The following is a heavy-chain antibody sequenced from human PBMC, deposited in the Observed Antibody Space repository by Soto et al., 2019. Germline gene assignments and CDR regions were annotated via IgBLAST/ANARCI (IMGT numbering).Heavy chain of an antibody. Sequence: QGQLVQSVGEVKKPGASLKVSCKASGYNFILHGISWVRQAPGQGLEWMGWISAYNGNTNYAQNFQDRVTMTTDPSTSTVNMKLRSLRSDDTAVYYCARVWYDGNSGAFDIWGQGTKVTVSS. CDR1: GYNFILHG. D-gene: IGHD3-10*01. J-gene: IGHJ3*02. CDR3: ARVWYDGNSGAFDI. V-gene: IGHV1-18*01. CDR2: ISAYNGNT.